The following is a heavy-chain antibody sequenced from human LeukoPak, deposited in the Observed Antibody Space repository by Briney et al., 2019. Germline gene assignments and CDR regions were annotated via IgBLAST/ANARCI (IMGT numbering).Heavy chain of an antibody. D-gene: IGHD4-17*01. CDR2: IYSGGST. J-gene: IGHJ6*02. CDR1: GFSVSSNY. Sequence: GSLRLSCAASGFSVSSNYMTWVRQAPGKGLEWVSVIYSGGSTYYADSVKGRFTISRDNSKNTLYLQMNSLRAEDTAVYYCARAVAYGDYGAYGMDVWGQGTTVTVSS. CDR3: ARAVAYGDYGAYGMDV. V-gene: IGHV3-53*01.